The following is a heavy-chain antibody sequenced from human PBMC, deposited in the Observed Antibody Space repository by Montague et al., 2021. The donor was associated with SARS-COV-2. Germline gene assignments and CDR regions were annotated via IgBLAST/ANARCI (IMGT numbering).Heavy chain of an antibody. CDR2: IYHTGST. Sequence: SETLSLTCAVYRDSSSTDNRGPCVRVPAWNAVTSVGQIYHTGSTKYKPSLKSRVSMSVDKSWNQFSLRMTSVTAADTAIYYCARKGSGRSDLAYWGQGTLVTVSS. CDR1: RDSSSTDNR. V-gene: IGHV4-4*02. J-gene: IGHJ4*02. CDR3: ARKGSGRSDLAY. D-gene: IGHD1-26*01.